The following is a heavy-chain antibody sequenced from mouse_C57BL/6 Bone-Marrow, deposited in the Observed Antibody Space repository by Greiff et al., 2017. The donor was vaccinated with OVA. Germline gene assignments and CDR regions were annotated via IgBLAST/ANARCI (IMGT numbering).Heavy chain of an antibody. D-gene: IGHD3-1*01. V-gene: IGHV1-62-2*01. Sequence: VKLVESGAELVKPGASVKLSCKASGYTLTEYTIHWVKQRSGQGLEWIGWFYPGSGSIKYNEKFKDKATLTADKSSSTVYMELSRLTSEDSAVYFCARHPYSAGYGYAMDDWGQGTSVTVSS. CDR2: FYPGSGSI. CDR3: ARHPYSAGYGYAMDD. CDR1: GYTLTEYT. J-gene: IGHJ4*01.